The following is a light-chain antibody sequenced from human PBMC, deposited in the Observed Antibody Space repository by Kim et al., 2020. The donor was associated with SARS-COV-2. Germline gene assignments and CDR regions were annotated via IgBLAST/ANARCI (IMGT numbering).Light chain of an antibody. J-gene: IGKJ5*01. V-gene: IGKV2-30*02. CDR2: KVS. CDR3: MQGTNWPPIT. Sequence: DVMMTQSPLSLPVTLGQPASISCRSSQSLVHSDGNTYLSWFQQRPGQSPRRLIYKVSNRDSGVPDRFSGSGSGTDFTLKISRVEAEDVGVYYCMQGTNWPPITFGQGTRLEIK. CDR1: QSLVHSDGNTY.